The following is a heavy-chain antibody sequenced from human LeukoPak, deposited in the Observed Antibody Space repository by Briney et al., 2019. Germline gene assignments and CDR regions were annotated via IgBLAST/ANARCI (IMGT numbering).Heavy chain of an antibody. J-gene: IGHJ4*02. CDR3: GRDWELRFHQGGLDY. D-gene: IGHD3-3*01. CDR2: INPRDGET. CDR1: GYNFVGYY. V-gene: IGHV1-2*06. Sequence: ASVKVSCKASGYNFVGYYIHWVRQAPGHGLEWMGRINPRDGETNFAQKFQGRVTMTSDTSISTAYMELSGLRFDDTAVYYCGRDWELRFHQGGLDYWGQGALVTVSS.